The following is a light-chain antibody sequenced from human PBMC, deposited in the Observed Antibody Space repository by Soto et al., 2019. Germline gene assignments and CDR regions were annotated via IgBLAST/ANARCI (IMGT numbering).Light chain of an antibody. CDR2: DAS. V-gene: IGKV3-11*01. CDR3: QQRSNWPLIT. Sequence: EIVLTQSPGTLSLSPGERATLSGRASQSVSSSYLAWYQQKPGQAPRLLIYDASNRATGIPARFSGSASGTDFSLTISSLEPEDVAVYYCQQRSNWPLITFGQGTRLEI. J-gene: IGKJ5*01. CDR1: QSVSSSY.